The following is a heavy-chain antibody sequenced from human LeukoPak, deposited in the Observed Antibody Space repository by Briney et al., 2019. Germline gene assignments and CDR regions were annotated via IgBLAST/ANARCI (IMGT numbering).Heavy chain of an antibody. J-gene: IGHJ5*02. Sequence: SETLSLTCTVSNDSIISYYWSWIRQPPGKGLEWIGYIYFSGTTNYSPSLKSRVTISVDTSKSQFSLRLSSVTVADTAVYYCARMPQYCTSTSCYQNWFDPWGQGTLVTVSS. CDR2: IYFSGTT. CDR1: NDSIISYY. CDR3: ARMPQYCTSTSCYQNWFDP. V-gene: IGHV4-59*01. D-gene: IGHD2-2*01.